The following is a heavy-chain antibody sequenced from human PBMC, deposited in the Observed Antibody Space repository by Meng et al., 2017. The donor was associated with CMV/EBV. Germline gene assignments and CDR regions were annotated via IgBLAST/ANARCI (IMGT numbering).Heavy chain of an antibody. V-gene: IGHV4-34*01. CDR1: GGSFSGYY. CDR3: ARVGSGSPDY. Sequence: ESLKISCAVYGGSFSGYYWSWIRQPPGKGLEWIGEINHSGSTNYNPSLKSRVTISVDTSKNQFSLKLSSVTAADTAVYYCARVGSGSPDYWGQGTLVTVSS. CDR2: INHSGST. D-gene: IGHD3-22*01. J-gene: IGHJ4*02.